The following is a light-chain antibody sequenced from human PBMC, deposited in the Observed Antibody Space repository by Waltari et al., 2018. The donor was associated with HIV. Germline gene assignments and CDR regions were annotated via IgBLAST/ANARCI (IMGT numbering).Light chain of an antibody. CDR1: QSIGSS. Sequence: EIQMAQSPSSVTGSVGDRVTITCRTSQSIGSSLAWYQIQPGEAPQLLIFGASRLENGVPPRFVGSGSGTEFALTISSLQTEDSATYYCQQADSFPHTFGGGTKVEV. J-gene: IGKJ4*01. V-gene: IGKV1-12*01. CDR3: QQADSFPHT. CDR2: GAS.